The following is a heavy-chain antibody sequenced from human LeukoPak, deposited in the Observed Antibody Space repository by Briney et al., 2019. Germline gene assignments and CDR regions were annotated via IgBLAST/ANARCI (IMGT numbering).Heavy chain of an antibody. Sequence: SETLSLTCTVSGGSISSSSYYWGWIRQPPGKGLEWTGSIYYRGSKHYNPSLKSRVTIYVDTSKHQFSLKLSSVTAADTAVYYCASRIAAADNWFDPWGQGTLVTVSS. J-gene: IGHJ5*02. CDR3: ASRIAAADNWFDP. CDR2: IYYRGSK. CDR1: GGSISSSSYY. D-gene: IGHD6-13*01. V-gene: IGHV4-39*01.